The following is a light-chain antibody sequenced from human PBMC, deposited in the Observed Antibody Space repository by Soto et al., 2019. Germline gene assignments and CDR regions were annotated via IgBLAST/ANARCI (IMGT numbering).Light chain of an antibody. V-gene: IGKV3-15*01. CDR1: QTIYSN. J-gene: IGKJ1*01. CDR2: RAS. Sequence: IQMTQSPATLSVSPGERATLSCRPSQTIYSNVAWHQQRPGQAPRLLIYRASARATGIPARFSGSGSGTEFTLTIGSLQSEDSAVYYCQQYQNLWTFGQGTKVDIK. CDR3: QQYQNLWT.